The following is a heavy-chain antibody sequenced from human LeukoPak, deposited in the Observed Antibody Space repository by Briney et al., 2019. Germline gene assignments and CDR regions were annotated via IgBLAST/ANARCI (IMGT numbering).Heavy chain of an antibody. CDR2: IIPIFGTA. CDR1: GGTFSSYA. V-gene: IGHV1-69*05. Sequence: GASVKVPCKAFGGTFSSYAISWVRQAPGQGLEWMGGIIPIFGTANYAQKFQGRVTITTDESTSTAYVELSSLRSEDTAVYYCAREVSYYFDYWGQGTLVTVSS. J-gene: IGHJ4*02. CDR3: AREVSYYFDY.